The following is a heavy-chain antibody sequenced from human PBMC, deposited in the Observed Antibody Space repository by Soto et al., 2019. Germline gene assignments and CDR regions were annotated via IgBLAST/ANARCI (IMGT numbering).Heavy chain of an antibody. V-gene: IGHV1-3*01. Sequence: GASVKVSCKASGYTFTSYAMHWVRQAPGQRLEWMGWINAGNGNTKYSQKLQGRVTITRDTSASTAYMELSSLRSEDTAVYYCARGAIATSYWFDPWGQGTLVTVSS. CDR3: ARGAIATSYWFDP. CDR1: GYTFTSYA. CDR2: INAGNGNT. D-gene: IGHD6-13*01. J-gene: IGHJ5*02.